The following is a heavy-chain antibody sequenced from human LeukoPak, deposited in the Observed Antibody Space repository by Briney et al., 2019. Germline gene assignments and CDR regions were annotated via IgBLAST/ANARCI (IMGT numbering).Heavy chain of an antibody. CDR2: IYSGGST. CDR1: GFTVSSNY. D-gene: IGHD5-24*01. CDR3: AKIPDDPNRFDY. Sequence: GGFLRLSCAASGFTVSSNYMSWVRQAPGKGLEWVSVIYSGGSTYYADSVKGRFTISRDNSKNTLYLQMNSLRAEDTAVYHCAKIPDDPNRFDYWGQGTLVTVSS. J-gene: IGHJ4*02. V-gene: IGHV3-53*01.